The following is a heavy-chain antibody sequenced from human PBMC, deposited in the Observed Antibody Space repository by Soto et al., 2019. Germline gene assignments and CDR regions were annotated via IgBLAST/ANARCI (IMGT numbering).Heavy chain of an antibody. CDR3: ASSTGTTSLYYYGMDV. CDR2: IYYSGST. V-gene: IGHV4-59*01. D-gene: IGHD1-7*01. Sequence: TSEALSLTCTVSGGSISSYYWSWIRQPPGKGLEWIGYIYYSGSTNYNPSLKSRVTISVDTSKNQFSLKLSSVTAADTAVYYCASSTGTTSLYYYGMDVWGQGTTVTVSS. CDR1: GGSISSYY. J-gene: IGHJ6*02.